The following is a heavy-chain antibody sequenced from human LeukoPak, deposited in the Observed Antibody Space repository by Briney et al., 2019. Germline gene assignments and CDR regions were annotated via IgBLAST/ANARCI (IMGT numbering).Heavy chain of an antibody. J-gene: IGHJ4*02. CDR2: ISAYNGNT. CDR1: GYTFTSYG. Sequence: ASVKVSCKASGYTFTSYGMSWVRQAPGEGREGMGWISAYNGNTNYAQKLQGRVTMTTDPSTSTAYMELRSLRSDDTAVYYCARDGYEWLVSDFDYWGQGTLVTVSS. V-gene: IGHV1-18*01. D-gene: IGHD6-19*01. CDR3: ARDGYEWLVSDFDY.